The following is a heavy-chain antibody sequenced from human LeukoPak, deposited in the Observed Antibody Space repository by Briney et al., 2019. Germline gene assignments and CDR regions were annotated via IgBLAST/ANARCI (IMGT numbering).Heavy chain of an antibody. V-gene: IGHV3-7*01. J-gene: IGHJ4*02. CDR1: GFTFSSYW. D-gene: IGHD3-22*01. CDR3: ARSYDSSGYYSEYLDY. CDR2: IKQDGSEK. Sequence: GGSLRLSCAASGFTFSSYWMSWVRQAPGKGLEWVANIKQDGSEKHYVDSVKGRFTISRDNAKNSLYLRMNSLRAEDTAVYYCARSYDSSGYYSEYLDYWGQGTLVTVSS.